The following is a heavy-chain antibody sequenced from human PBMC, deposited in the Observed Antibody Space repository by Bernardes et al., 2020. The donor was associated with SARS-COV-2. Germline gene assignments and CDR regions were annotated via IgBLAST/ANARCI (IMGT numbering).Heavy chain of an antibody. V-gene: IGHV3-21*06. CDR2: IGSSSTYI. D-gene: IGHD4-17*01. J-gene: IGHJ6*02. CDR3: ASPPPYGDGKWNYYGLGV. CDR1: GFTFSNYS. Sequence: GGSLRLSCAASGFTFSNYSMNWVRQAPGKGLELVSSIGSSSTYIYYADSVRGRFTMSRDNAKNSLYLQMNNLRADDTAVYYCASPPPYGDGKWNYYGLGVWGQGTTVTVAS.